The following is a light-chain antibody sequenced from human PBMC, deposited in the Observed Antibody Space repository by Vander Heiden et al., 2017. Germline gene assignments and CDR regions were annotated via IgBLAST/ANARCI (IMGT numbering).Light chain of an antibody. CDR1: KLGDKY. J-gene: IGLJ2*01. Sequence: SYALTQPPSVSVSPGQTASITCSGDKLGDKYVCWYQQKPGQPPVLVIHKDYKRCSGIPERLCGSNSRNTATLTTTGTQAMEEADYYCQAWDTRTDDVVFGGGTKLTVL. CDR3: QAWDTRTDDVV. V-gene: IGLV3-1*01. CDR2: KDY.